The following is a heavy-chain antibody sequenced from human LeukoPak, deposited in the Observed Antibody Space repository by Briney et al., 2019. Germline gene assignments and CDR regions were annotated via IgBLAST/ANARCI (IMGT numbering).Heavy chain of an antibody. V-gene: IGHV3-53*01. CDR2: IYSDGST. J-gene: IGHJ6*02. D-gene: IGHD3-16*01. CDR1: GFTVSSNY. CDR3: ARERAPGGLDYYHYYGMDV. Sequence: PGGSLRLSCAASGFTVSSNYMSWVRQAPGKGLEWVSVIYSDGSTYYADSVKGRFTISRDNSKNTLYLQMNSLRAEDSAVYYCARERAPGGLDYYHYYGMDVWGQGTKVTVSS.